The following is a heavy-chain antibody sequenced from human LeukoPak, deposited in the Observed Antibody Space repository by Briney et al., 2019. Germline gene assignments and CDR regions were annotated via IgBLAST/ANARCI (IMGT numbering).Heavy chain of an antibody. D-gene: IGHD4-17*01. CDR1: GFTLSSYS. Sequence: GGSLRLSCAASGFTLSSYSMNWVRQAPVKGLEWVSSISSSSSYIYYADSVKGRFTISRDNAKSSLYLQMNSLRAEDTAVYYCARVYGDYVDYWGQGTLVTVSS. J-gene: IGHJ4*02. CDR3: ARVYGDYVDY. CDR2: ISSSSSYI. V-gene: IGHV3-21*01.